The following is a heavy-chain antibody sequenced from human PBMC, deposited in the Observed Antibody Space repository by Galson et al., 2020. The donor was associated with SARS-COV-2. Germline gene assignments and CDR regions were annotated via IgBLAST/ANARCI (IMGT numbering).Heavy chain of an antibody. CDR3: ARDGRGASSSWFDS. Sequence: SETLSLTCNVSGYSINSGYYWGWIRPSPGKGLEWIGTIYQSGYTYYNPSFKSRLIISVDTSRNQFSLRLNSVTAADTAAYYCARDGRGASSSWFDSWGPGILVTVSS. V-gene: IGHV4-38-2*02. J-gene: IGHJ5*01. CDR2: IYQSGYT. D-gene: IGHD6-6*01. CDR1: GYSINSGYY.